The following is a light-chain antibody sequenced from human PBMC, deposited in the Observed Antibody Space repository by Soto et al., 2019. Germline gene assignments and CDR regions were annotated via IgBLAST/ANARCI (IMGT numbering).Light chain of an antibody. CDR3: LQLNSYPRT. J-gene: IGKJ1*01. Sequence: DIQLTQSPSFLSASVGDRVTITCRASQGISSYLAWYQQKPGKAPKLLIYAASILQSGVPSRFSGSGSGTEFTLRISSLQPEDFATYDCLQLNSYPRTFGQGTKVEIK. V-gene: IGKV1-9*01. CDR2: AAS. CDR1: QGISSY.